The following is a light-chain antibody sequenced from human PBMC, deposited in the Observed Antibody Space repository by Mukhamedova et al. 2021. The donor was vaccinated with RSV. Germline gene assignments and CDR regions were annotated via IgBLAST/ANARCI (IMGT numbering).Light chain of an antibody. CDR1: QSISDW. CDR3: QQYESYPYT. CDR2: KAS. V-gene: IGKV1-5*03. Sequence: VGDRVTITCRASQSISDWLAWYQQKPGRAPKVLIYKASSLEGGVPSRFSGSGSGTEFTLTIASLQPDDFATYYCQQYESYPYTSG. J-gene: IGKJ2*01.